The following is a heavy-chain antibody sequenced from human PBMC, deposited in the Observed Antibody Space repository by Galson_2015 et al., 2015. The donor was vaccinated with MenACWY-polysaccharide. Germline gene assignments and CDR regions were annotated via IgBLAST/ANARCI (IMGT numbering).Heavy chain of an antibody. CDR3: ARVQGGYSNDWHHPYYFDY. J-gene: IGHJ4*02. Sequence: SLRLSCAASGFTFSDWYLSWIRQAPGKGLQWVSWIDKSGRNIYYEDSVKGRFTISRDNARNSLYLQMNSLRAEDTAVYYCARVQGGYSNDWHHPYYFDYWGQGTLVTVSS. CDR1: GFTFSDWY. CDR2: IDKSGRNI. V-gene: IGHV3-11*04. D-gene: IGHD6-13*01.